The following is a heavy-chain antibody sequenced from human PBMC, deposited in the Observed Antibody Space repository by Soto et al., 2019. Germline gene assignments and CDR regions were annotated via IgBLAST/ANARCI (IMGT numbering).Heavy chain of an antibody. D-gene: IGHD5-12*01. J-gene: IGHJ6*02. CDR1: CGSFSGYY. CDR2: INHSGST. Sequence: SETLSLTCAVYCGSFSGYYWSWIRQPPGKGLEWIGEINHSGSTNYNPSLKSRVTISVDTSKNQFSLKLSSVTAADTAVYYCATSGYDFYYYGMDVWGQGTTVTVSS. CDR3: ATSGYDFYYYGMDV. V-gene: IGHV4-34*01.